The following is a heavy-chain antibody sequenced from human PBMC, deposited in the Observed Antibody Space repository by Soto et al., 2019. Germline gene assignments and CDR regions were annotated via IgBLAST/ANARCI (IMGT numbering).Heavy chain of an antibody. CDR2: IYYSGST. D-gene: IGHD6-13*01. CDR1: EDSISSYY. Sequence: PSKTPYITSAVYEDSISSYYWSWIRQPPGKGLEWIGYIYYSGSTNYNPSLKSRVTISVDTSKNQFSLKLSSVTAADTAVYYCARHRMVSSWYEVPNRCLDPWGHVPLVTV. V-gene: IGHV4-59*01. CDR3: ARHRMVSSWYEVPNRCLDP. J-gene: IGHJ5*02.